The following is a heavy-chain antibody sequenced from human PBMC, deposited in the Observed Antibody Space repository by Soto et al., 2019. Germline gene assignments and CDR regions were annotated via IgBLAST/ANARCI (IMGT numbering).Heavy chain of an antibody. J-gene: IGHJ4*02. CDR2: IYWDDDK. V-gene: IGHV2-5*02. CDR1: GFSLSTSEVG. D-gene: IGHD5-12*01. CDR3: AHMSGRWLQFYFDY. Sequence: SGPTLVNPTQTLTLTCTFSGFSLSTSEVGVGWIRQPPGKALEWLALIYWDDDKRYSPSLESRLTITKDTSKNQVVLTMTNMDPVDTATYYCAHMSGRWLQFYFDYWGQGTLVTVSS.